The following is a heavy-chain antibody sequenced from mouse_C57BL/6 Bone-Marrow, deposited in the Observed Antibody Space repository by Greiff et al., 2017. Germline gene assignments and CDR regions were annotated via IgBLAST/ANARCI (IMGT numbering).Heavy chain of an antibody. CDR1: GYTFTSYW. D-gene: IGHD3-2*02. Sequence: QVQLQQPGAELVKPGASVKMSCKASGYTFTSYWITWVKPRPGQGLEWIGDIYPGSGSTNYNEKFKSKATLSVDTSSSTAYMQLSSLTSEDSAVYYCAREDSSGYLYYAMDYWGQGTSVTVSS. CDR3: AREDSSGYLYYAMDY. CDR2: IYPGSGST. V-gene: IGHV1-55*01. J-gene: IGHJ4*01.